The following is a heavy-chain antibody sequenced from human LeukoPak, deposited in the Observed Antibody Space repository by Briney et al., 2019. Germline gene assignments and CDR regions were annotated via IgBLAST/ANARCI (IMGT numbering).Heavy chain of an antibody. CDR2: INHNGNVN. D-gene: IGHD3-16*01. J-gene: IGHJ6*02. CDR3: ARGGGLDV. V-gene: IGHV3-7*03. CDR1: GFTFSSYW. Sequence: QSWGSLRLSCAASGFTFSSYWMNWARQAPGKGLEWVASINHNGNVNYYVDSVKGRFTISRDNAKNSLYLQMSNSRAEDTAVYFCARGGGLDVWGQGATVTVSS.